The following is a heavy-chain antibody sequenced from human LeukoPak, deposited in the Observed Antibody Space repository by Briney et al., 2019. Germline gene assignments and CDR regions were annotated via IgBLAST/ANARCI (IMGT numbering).Heavy chain of an antibody. CDR3: ARLPTGVAGTVDC. CDR1: GYTFTDYY. J-gene: IGHJ4*02. Sequence: SVKVSCKASGYTFTDYYMHWVRQVPGQVRECMGWVHPRSGETNYAQKFQGRLTMTRDTSISTDYMELSSLKADETALYYCARLPTGVAGTVDCWGQGTLVTVSS. V-gene: IGHV1-2*02. CDR2: VHPRSGET. D-gene: IGHD6-19*01.